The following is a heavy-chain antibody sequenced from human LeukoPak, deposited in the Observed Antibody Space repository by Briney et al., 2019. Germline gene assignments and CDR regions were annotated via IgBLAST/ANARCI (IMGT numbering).Heavy chain of an antibody. CDR1: GYXFTGYY. CDR2: INPNTGGT. J-gene: IGHJ4*02. Sequence: ASVKVSCKSSGYXFTGYYIRWVRQAPGQGLEWMGWINPNTGGTNFAQKFQGRVTMTRDTSITTTHMELSSLRSDDTAVYCCATVDQWLAYDYWGQGTLVTVSS. CDR3: ATVDQWLAYDY. V-gene: IGHV1-2*02. D-gene: IGHD6-19*01.